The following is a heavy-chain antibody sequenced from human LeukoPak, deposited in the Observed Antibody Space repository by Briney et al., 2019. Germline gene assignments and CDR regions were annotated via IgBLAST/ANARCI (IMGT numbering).Heavy chain of an antibody. V-gene: IGHV4-34*01. CDR3: ARGLMSGSYSDY. Sequence: SETLSLTCAVYGGSVSGYYWSWIRQPPGQGLEWIGEINHSGNTNYNTSLKSRVTISVDTSKNQFSLKLSSVTAADTPVYYCARGLMSGSYSDYWGQGTLVTVSS. D-gene: IGHD1-26*01. J-gene: IGHJ4*02. CDR1: GGSVSGYY. CDR2: INHSGNT.